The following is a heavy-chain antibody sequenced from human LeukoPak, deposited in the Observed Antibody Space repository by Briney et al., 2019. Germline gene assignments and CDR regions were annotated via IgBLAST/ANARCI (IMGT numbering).Heavy chain of an antibody. D-gene: IGHD4-17*01. V-gene: IGHV3-66*04. J-gene: IGHJ3*02. CDR3: ARHDYGDYLDAFDI. CDR1: GFTFSSYA. Sequence: GGSLRLSCAASGFTFSSYAMSWVRQAPGKGLEWVSVIYSGGSTYYADSAKGRFTISRDNSKNTLYLQMNSLRAEDTAVYYCARHDYGDYLDAFDIWGQGTMVTVSS. CDR2: IYSGGST.